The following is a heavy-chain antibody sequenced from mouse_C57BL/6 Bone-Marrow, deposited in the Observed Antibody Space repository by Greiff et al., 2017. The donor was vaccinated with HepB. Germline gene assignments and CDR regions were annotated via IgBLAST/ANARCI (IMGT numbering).Heavy chain of an antibody. CDR1: GYTFTDYN. CDR3: ASCPRLHYYYGSSSSY. CDR2: INPNNGGT. D-gene: IGHD1-1*01. J-gene: IGHJ3*01. V-gene: IGHV1-22*01. Sequence: VQLKESGPELVKPGASVKMSCKASGYTFTDYNMHWVKQSHGKSLEWIGYINPNNGGTSYNQKFKGKATLTVNKSSSTAYMELRSLTSEDSAVYYCASCPRLHYYYGSSSSYWGQGTLVTVSA.